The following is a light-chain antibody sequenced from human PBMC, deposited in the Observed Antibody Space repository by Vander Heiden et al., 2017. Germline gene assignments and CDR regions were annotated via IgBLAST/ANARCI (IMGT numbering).Light chain of an antibody. CDR2: GAS. CDR1: QSVSSSY. Sequence: EIVFTQSPCTLSLSPWERATLSCRASQSVSSSYLAWYQQKPGQAPRLLIYGASSRATGIPDRCSGSGSGTDFTLTISRLEPEDFAVYYCQQYGSSPSYTFGQGTKLEIK. V-gene: IGKV3-20*01. CDR3: QQYGSSPSYT. J-gene: IGKJ2*01.